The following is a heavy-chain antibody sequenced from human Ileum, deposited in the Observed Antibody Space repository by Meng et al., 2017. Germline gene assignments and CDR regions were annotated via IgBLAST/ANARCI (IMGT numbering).Heavy chain of an antibody. CDR2: IYYSGST. J-gene: IGHJ4*02. CDR1: GGSVRSGSYY. CDR3: ARSSTSPASYFFDY. V-gene: IGHV4-61*01. Sequence: QVQLQECGPRLVRPSETLLLACTVSGGSVRSGSYYWSWIRQPPGKGLEWIGHIYYSGSTNYNPSLKSRVTISVDMSKNQFSLKLNSVTAADTAIYFCARSSTSPASYFFDYWGQGTLVTVSS. D-gene: IGHD6-6*01.